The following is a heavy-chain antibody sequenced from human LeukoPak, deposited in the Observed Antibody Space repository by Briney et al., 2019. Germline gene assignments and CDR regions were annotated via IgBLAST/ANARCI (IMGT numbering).Heavy chain of an antibody. Sequence: SETLSLTCTVSGGSISNYYWNWIRQSPGKGLEWIGYIYYSGSTNYNPSLKSRVTISVDTSKNQFSLKLSSVTAADTAVYYCAKGLMNSSWYRSAKDYYYGMDVWGQGTTVTVSS. J-gene: IGHJ6*02. CDR3: AKGLMNSSWYRSAKDYYYGMDV. D-gene: IGHD6-13*01. CDR2: IYYSGST. V-gene: IGHV4-59*12. CDR1: GGSISNYY.